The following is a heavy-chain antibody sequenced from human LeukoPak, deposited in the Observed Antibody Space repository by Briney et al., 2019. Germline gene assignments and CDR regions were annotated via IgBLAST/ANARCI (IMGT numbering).Heavy chain of an antibody. J-gene: IGHJ3*02. D-gene: IGHD4-17*01. Sequence: SVKVSCKASGGTFSSYAISWVRQAPGQGLEWMGRIIPILGIANYAQKFQGRVTITADKSTSTAYMELSSLRSEDTAVYYCARDRNDYGDYGDAFDIWGQGTMVTVSS. CDR1: GGTFSSYA. V-gene: IGHV1-69*04. CDR2: IIPILGIA. CDR3: ARDRNDYGDYGDAFDI.